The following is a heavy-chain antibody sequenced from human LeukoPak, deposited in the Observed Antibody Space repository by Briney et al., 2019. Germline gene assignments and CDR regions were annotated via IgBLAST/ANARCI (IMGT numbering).Heavy chain of an antibody. CDR2: ISNSGGSA. D-gene: IGHD3-16*02. CDR1: GFTFSNYA. Sequence: GGSLRLSCGASGFTFSNYAMNWVRQALGKGLEWVSGISNSGGSAYYADSVKGRFTISRDNSRGTLYLQMNSLRAEDTAVYYCAKGLRLGELSSGFDYWGQGTLVTVSS. V-gene: IGHV3-23*01. CDR3: AKGLRLGELSSGFDY. J-gene: IGHJ4*02.